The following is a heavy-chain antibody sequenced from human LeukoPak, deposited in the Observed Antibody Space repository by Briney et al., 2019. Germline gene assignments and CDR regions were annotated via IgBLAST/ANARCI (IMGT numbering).Heavy chain of an antibody. CDR3: ARGPPTIFGVVTFDY. Sequence: ASVKVSCKASGGTFSSYTISWVRQAPGQGPEWMGRIIPILGIANYAQKFQGRVTITADKSTSTAYMELSSLRSEDTAVYYCARGPPTIFGVVTFDYWGQGTLVTVSS. CDR1: GGTFSSYT. D-gene: IGHD3-3*01. J-gene: IGHJ4*02. V-gene: IGHV1-69*02. CDR2: IIPILGIA.